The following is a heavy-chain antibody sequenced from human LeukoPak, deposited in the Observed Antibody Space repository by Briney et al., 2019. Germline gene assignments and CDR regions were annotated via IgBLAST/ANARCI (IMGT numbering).Heavy chain of an antibody. V-gene: IGHV4-34*01. D-gene: IGHD2-15*01. CDR1: GGSFSGYY. CDR2: INHSGST. Sequence: SETLSLTCAVYGGSFSGYYWSWIRQPPGKGLEWIGEINHSGSTNYNPSLKSRVTISVDTSKNQFSLKLSSVTAADTAVYYCAKGGYCSGGSCYVWSQNYWGQGTLVTVSS. J-gene: IGHJ4*02. CDR3: AKGGYCSGGSCYVWSQNY.